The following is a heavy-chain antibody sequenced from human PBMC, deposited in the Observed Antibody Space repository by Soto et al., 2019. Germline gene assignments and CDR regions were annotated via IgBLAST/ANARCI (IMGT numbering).Heavy chain of an antibody. CDR3: AIGRGYYYGRSGYHVDL. D-gene: IGHD3-22*01. J-gene: IGHJ4*02. CDR1: GDSFSRADYY. V-gene: IGHV4-30-4*01. Sequence: QVQLQESGPGLVKPSQTLSLSCTLSGDSFSRADYYWRWIRQPPGKVLEWIGSIVHSGSASYDLSLRSRITVALDLSQNQFSLNLKSVPAAETAVYYCAIGRGYYYGRSGYHVDLWGQGTPVTVSS. CDR2: IVHSGSA.